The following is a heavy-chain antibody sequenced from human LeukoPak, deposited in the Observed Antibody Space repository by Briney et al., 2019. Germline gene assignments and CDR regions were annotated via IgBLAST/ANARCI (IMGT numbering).Heavy chain of an antibody. CDR1: GYTFSSYG. V-gene: IGHV1-18*01. J-gene: IGHJ4*02. CDR3: ARDLSPSWDYYFDY. CDR2: ISAYNGNT. Sequence: ASVKVSCKASGYTFSSYGISWVRQAPGQGLEWMGWISAYNGNTNYAQKLQGRVTMTTDTSTSIAYMELRSLRSDDTAVYYCARDLSPSWDYYFDYWGQGTLVTVSS. D-gene: IGHD1-26*01.